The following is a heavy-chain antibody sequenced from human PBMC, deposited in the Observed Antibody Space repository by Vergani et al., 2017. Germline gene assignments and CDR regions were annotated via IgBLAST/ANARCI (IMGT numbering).Heavy chain of an antibody. J-gene: IGHJ4*02. V-gene: IGHV3-9*01. CDR2: ISWNSGSI. CDR1: GFTFDDYA. Sequence: EVQLLESGGGLVQPGRSLRLSCAASGFTFDDYAMHWVRQAPGKGLEWVSGISWNSGSIGYADSVKGRFTISRDNAKNSLYLQMNSLRAEDTALYYCAKGSPDFWSGYFDYWGQGTLVTVSS. CDR3: AKGSPDFWSGYFDY. D-gene: IGHD3-3*01.